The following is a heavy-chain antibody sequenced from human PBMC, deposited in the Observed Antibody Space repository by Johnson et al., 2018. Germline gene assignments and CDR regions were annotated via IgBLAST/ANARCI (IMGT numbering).Heavy chain of an antibody. CDR3: AKDPRSGSYPEYFQH. D-gene: IGHD1-26*01. V-gene: IGHV3-30*18. CDR2: ISYDGSNK. Sequence: QVQLVQSGGGVVQPGRSLRLSCAASGFTFSSYGMHWVRQAPGKGLEWVAVISYDGSNKYYVDSVKGRFTISRDNSKNTLYLQMNRLRADDTAGYYCAKDPRSGSYPEYFQHWGQGTLVTVSS. CDR1: GFTFSSYG. J-gene: IGHJ1*01.